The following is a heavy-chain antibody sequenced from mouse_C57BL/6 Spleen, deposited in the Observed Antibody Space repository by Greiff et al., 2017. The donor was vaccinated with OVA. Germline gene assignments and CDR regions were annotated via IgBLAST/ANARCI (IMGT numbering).Heavy chain of an antibody. Sequence: VQLQQSGAELVRPGASVTLSCKASGYTFTDYEMHWVKQTPVHGLEWIGAIDPETGGTAYNQKFKGKAILTADKSSSTAYMELRSLTSEDSAVYYCTRSEFITTVVAEVYFDYWGQGTTLTVSS. D-gene: IGHD1-1*01. J-gene: IGHJ2*01. CDR2: IDPETGGT. CDR3: TRSEFITTVVAEVYFDY. CDR1: GYTFTDYE. V-gene: IGHV1-15*01.